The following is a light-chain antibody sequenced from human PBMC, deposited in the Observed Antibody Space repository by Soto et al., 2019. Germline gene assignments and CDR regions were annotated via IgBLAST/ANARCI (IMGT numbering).Light chain of an antibody. CDR3: QQYNSYSLT. CDR1: QSINSW. Sequence: DIQMTQSPSTLSPSIGDRVTITCRASQSINSWLAWYQQKPGKAPKLLIYQASSLESGVPSRFSGSGSGTEFTLTISILQPDDFATYYCQQYNSYSLTFGEGTRVEIK. CDR2: QAS. V-gene: IGKV1-5*03. J-gene: IGKJ4*01.